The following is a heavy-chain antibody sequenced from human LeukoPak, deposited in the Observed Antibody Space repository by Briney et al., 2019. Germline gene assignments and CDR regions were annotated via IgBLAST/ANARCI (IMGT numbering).Heavy chain of an antibody. V-gene: IGHV3-33*08. Sequence: PARSLTLSCAVSGFTFSSYGMHWGRQAPRKGLGWVGVMWYEGSNKYYADTVKGRFTISRDNSQNTLYLQMDSLRAEDTAVYYCASPIVRGVIIPDYWGEGALVTVSS. CDR2: MWYEGSNK. D-gene: IGHD3-10*01. CDR1: GFTFSSYG. J-gene: IGHJ4*02. CDR3: ASPIVRGVIIPDY.